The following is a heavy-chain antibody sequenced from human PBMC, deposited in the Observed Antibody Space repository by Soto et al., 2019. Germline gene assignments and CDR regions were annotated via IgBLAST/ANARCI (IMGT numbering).Heavy chain of an antibody. CDR2: ISSSSSTI. CDR1: GFTFSSYS. D-gene: IGHD4-17*01. Sequence: GGSLRLSCAASGFTFSSYSMNWVRQAPGKGLEWVSYISSSSSTIYYADSVKGQFTISRDNAKNSLYLQMNSLRAEDTAVYYCARGKFAYGGFDIWGQGTMVTVSS. V-gene: IGHV3-48*01. CDR3: ARGKFAYGGFDI. J-gene: IGHJ3*02.